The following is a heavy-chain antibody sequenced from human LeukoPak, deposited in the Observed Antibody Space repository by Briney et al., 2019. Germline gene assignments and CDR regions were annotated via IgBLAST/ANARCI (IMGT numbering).Heavy chain of an antibody. D-gene: IGHD2-2*01. CDR2: IYYSGST. Sequence: SQTLSLTCTVSGGSISGGDYYWSWIRQPPGKGLEWIGYIYYSGSTYYNPSLKSRVTISVDTSKNQFSLKLSSVTAADTAVYYCASELGYCSSTSCYGDAFDIWGQGTMVTVSS. J-gene: IGHJ3*02. CDR1: GGSISGGDYY. V-gene: IGHV4-30-4*08. CDR3: ASELGYCSSTSCYGDAFDI.